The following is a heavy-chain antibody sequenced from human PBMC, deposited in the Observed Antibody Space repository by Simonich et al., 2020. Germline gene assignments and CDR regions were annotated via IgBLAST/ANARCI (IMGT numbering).Heavy chain of an antibody. J-gene: IGHJ6*03. CDR3: ARGRIAAAGTYYYYYMDV. Sequence: QVQLVQSGAEGKKHGASVKVSCKASGYTFTGYYMHWVRQAPGQGLELKGWINPNRGGTNYAQKFQGRVTMTRDTSISTAYMELSRLRSDDTAVYYCARGRIAAAGTYYYYYMDVWGKGTTVTVSS. V-gene: IGHV1-2*02. D-gene: IGHD6-13*01. CDR1: GYTFTGYY. CDR2: INPNRGGT.